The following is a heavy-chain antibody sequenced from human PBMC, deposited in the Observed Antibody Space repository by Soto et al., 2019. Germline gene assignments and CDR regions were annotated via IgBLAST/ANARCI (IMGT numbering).Heavy chain of an antibody. J-gene: IGHJ4*02. CDR3: ACFLLYCDILTRCYF. CDR2: IYYSGST. CDR1: GGSISSGGYY. Sequence: SETLSLTCTVSGGSISSGGYYWSWIRQHPGKGLEWIGYIYYSGSTYYNPSLKGRVTISVDTSKNQFSLKLSSVTAADTAVYNCACFLLYCDILTRCYFWAQRSLVTVSS. D-gene: IGHD3-9*01. V-gene: IGHV4-31*03.